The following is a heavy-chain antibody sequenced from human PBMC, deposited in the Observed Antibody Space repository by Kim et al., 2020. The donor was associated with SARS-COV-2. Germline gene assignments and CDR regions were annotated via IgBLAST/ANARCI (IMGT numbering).Heavy chain of an antibody. CDR1: GYTFTSYG. D-gene: IGHD3-9*01. V-gene: IGHV1-18*01. J-gene: IGHJ6*02. Sequence: ASVKVSCKASGYTFTSYGISWVRQAPGQGLEWMGWISAYNGNTNYAQKLQGRVTMTTDTSTSTAYMELRSLRSDDTAVYYCARGATYYDILTGYFYYYYGMDVWGQGTTVTVSS. CDR3: ARGATYYDILTGYFYYYYGMDV. CDR2: ISAYNGNT.